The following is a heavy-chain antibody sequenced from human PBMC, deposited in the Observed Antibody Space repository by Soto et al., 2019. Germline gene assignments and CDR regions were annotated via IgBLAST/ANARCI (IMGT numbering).Heavy chain of an antibody. CDR1: GLDVKAIY. V-gene: IGHV3-53*04. D-gene: IGHD4-17*01. CDR2: LYTFGEG. Sequence: EVQLVESGGVVVQPGGSLRLSCAVSGLDVKAIYMSWLRRAPGKGLEWVAGLYTFGEGYYADFAAGRFTIARHESENTLLLEMIDLKIEDTAIYYCARDKDFGDYTFDLWGQGTLVTVSS. J-gene: IGHJ4*02. CDR3: ARDKDFGDYTFDL.